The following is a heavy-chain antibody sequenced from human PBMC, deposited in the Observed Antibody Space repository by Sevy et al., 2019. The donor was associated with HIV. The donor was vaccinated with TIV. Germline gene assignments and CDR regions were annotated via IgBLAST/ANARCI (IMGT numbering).Heavy chain of an antibody. V-gene: IGHV4-39*01. Sequence: SETLSLTCTVSGGSISSSSYYWGWIRQPPGKGLEWIGSIYYSGSTYYNPSLKSRVTISVDTSKIQFSLKLSSVTAADTAVYYCVRRRSYDILTGWMDVWGQGTTVTVSS. CDR1: GGSISSSSYY. CDR3: VRRRSYDILTGWMDV. D-gene: IGHD3-9*01. CDR2: IYYSGST. J-gene: IGHJ6*02.